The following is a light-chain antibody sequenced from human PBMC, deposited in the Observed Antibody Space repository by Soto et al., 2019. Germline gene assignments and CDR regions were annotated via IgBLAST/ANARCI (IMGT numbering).Light chain of an antibody. CDR1: SSNIGSGYD. Sequence: QSVLTQPPSVSGAPGQRVTISCTGSSSNIGSGYDVHWYQQFPGTAPKLLIYGNNFRPSGVPDRFSGSKSDTSASLAITGLQAEDEADYYCQSYDSSLSGVVFGGGTKVTVL. J-gene: IGLJ2*01. V-gene: IGLV1-40*01. CDR2: GNN. CDR3: QSYDSSLSGVV.